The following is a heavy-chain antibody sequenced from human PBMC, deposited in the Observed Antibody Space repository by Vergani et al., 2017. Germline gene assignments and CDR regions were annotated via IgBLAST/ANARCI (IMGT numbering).Heavy chain of an antibody. CDR3: AREYSSTSGRAFDF. V-gene: IGHV3-23*01. Sequence: EVPLLQSGGGVIQPGGSVRLSCAASGFTFSACPMTWVRQAPGKGLEWVSAISARYPSTYYADSVKGRFTISRDNSKNMLYLQMNSLRAEDTAVYYCAREYSSTSGRAFDFWGQGTKVTVSS. D-gene: IGHD2-2*01. CDR1: GFTFSACP. CDR2: ISARYPST. J-gene: IGHJ3*01.